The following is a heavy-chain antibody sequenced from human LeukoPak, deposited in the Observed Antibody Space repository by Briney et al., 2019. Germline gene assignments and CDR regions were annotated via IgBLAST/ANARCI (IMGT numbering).Heavy chain of an antibody. CDR1: GFTFSSYS. CDR2: ISSSSSYV. CDR3: ARERDRLAVAGSEFDY. V-gene: IGHV3-21*01. Sequence: GGSLRLSCAASGFTFSSYSMNWVRQAPGKGLEWVSSISSSSSYVYYADSVKGRFTISRDNAKNSLYLQMNSLRAEDTAVYYCARERDRLAVAGSEFDYWGQGTLVTVSS. D-gene: IGHD6-19*01. J-gene: IGHJ4*02.